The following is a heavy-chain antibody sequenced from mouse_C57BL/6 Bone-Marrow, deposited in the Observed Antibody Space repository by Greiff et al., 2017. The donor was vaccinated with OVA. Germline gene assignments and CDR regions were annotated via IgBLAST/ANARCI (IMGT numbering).Heavy chain of an antibody. Sequence: VQLQQPGAELVKPGASVKLSCKASGYTFTSYWMHWVKQRPGQGLEWIGMIHPNSGSTNYNEKFKSKATLTVDKSSSTAYMQLSSLTSEDSAVYYCARGRQLRLRQFAYWGQGTLVTVSA. D-gene: IGHD3-2*02. J-gene: IGHJ3*01. CDR1: GYTFTSYW. CDR3: ARGRQLRLRQFAY. CDR2: IHPNSGST. V-gene: IGHV1-64*01.